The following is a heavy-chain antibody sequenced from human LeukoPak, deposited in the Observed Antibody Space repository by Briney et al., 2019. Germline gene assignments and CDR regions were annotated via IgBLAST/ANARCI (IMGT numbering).Heavy chain of an antibody. CDR1: GFTFSSYG. V-gene: IGHV3-30*18. CDR3: AKDQAYYYGSGSYFDY. D-gene: IGHD3-10*01. J-gene: IGHJ4*02. Sequence: GRSLRLSCAASGFTFSSYGMHWVRQAPGKGLEWVAVISYDGSNKYYADSVKGRFTISRDNSKNTLYLQMNSLRAEDTAVYYCAKDQAYYYGSGSYFDYWGQGTLVTVSS. CDR2: ISYDGSNK.